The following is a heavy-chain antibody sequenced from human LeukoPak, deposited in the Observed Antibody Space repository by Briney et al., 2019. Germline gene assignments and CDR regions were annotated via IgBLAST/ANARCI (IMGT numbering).Heavy chain of an antibody. CDR3: ARYPLSYSSNWHYYFDY. Sequence: ASVKVSCKASGYTFTGHFMHWVRQAPGQGLEWMGWISGSNGNTNYAQKLQGRVTMTTDTSTSTAYMELRSLRSDDTAVYYCARYPLSYSSNWHYYFDYWGQGILLTVSS. CDR1: GYTFTGHF. D-gene: IGHD6-13*01. CDR2: ISGSNGNT. V-gene: IGHV1-18*04. J-gene: IGHJ4*02.